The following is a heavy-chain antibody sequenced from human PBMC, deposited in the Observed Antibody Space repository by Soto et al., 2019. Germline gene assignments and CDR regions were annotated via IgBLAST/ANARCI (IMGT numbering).Heavy chain of an antibody. CDR3: AGEDYYDSSGSIDY. CDR1: GYTFTSYG. CDR2: ISAYNGNT. J-gene: IGHJ4*02. Sequence: QVQLVQSGAEVKKPGPSVQVSCTAAGYTFTSYGSSWVRQAPGQGLEWMGWISAYNGNTNYAQKLQGKATMTTDTYTSTANMELRSLRSDDTAVYYCAGEDYYDSSGSIDYWGQGTLVTVSS. V-gene: IGHV1-18*01. D-gene: IGHD3-22*01.